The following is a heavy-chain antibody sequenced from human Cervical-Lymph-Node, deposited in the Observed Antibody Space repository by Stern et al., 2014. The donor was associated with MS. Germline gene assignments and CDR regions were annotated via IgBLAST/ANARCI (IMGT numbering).Heavy chain of an antibody. CDR1: GGSIRSSSHY. Sequence: QVQLQESGPGLVKPSETLSVTCTVSGGSIRSSSHYWGWIRQAPGKGLEWIGSIYYSGSIYYNPTLKSRVTLSVDTSTNQFSLKLSSVTAADTAVYYCGSRGPYAWYFDLWGRGTLVSVSS. CDR3: GSRGPYAWYFDL. J-gene: IGHJ2*01. V-gene: IGHV4-39*01. CDR2: IYYSGSI.